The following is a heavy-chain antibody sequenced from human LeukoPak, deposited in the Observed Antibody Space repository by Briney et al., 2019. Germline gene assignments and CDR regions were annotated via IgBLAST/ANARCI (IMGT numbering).Heavy chain of an antibody. Sequence: GGSLRLSCAASGFTFSSYWMSWVSQAPGKGLEWVANIHKDGGERYYVDSVKGRFTISRDNAKNSLYLQMNSLRADDTAVYYCVKDSPPRYSGSPPAYWGQGTLVTVSS. CDR2: IHKDGGER. J-gene: IGHJ4*02. CDR1: GFTFSSYW. V-gene: IGHV3-7*03. D-gene: IGHD1-26*01. CDR3: VKDSPPRYSGSPPAY.